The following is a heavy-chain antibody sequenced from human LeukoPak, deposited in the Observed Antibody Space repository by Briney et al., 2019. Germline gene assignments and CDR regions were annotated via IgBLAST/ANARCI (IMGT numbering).Heavy chain of an antibody. CDR2: ITSSGDDT. V-gene: IGHV3-23*01. D-gene: IGHD3-16*01. CDR1: GFSSSNHA. Sequence: PGGSLRLTCAVSGFSSSNHAMSWVRQAPGKGLEWVSSITSSGDDTFYAVSVKGRFTISRDNSWDTVFLQMNSLRADDTAVYYCAFDWGFDYWGQGTLVTVSS. J-gene: IGHJ4*02. CDR3: AFDWGFDY.